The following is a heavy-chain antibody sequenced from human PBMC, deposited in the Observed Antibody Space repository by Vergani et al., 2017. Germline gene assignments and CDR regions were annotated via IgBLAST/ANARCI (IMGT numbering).Heavy chain of an antibody. CDR2: IYYSGST. D-gene: IGHD4-17*01. V-gene: IGHV4-39*07. J-gene: IGHJ5*02. CDR3: ATVYLRDDYGDYVWFDP. CDR1: GGSISSSSYY. Sequence: QLQLQESGPGLVKPSETLSLTCTVSGGSISSSSYYWGWIRQPPGKGLEWIGSIYYSGSTYYNPSLKSRVTISVDTSKNQFSLTLSSVTAADTAVYYCATVYLRDDYGDYVWFDPWGQGTLVTVSS.